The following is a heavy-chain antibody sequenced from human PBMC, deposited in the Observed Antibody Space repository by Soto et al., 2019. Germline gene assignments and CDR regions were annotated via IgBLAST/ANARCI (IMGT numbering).Heavy chain of an antibody. Sequence: PSETLSLTCTVSGGSISRSSYYWGWIRQPPGKGLEWIGSIYYSGSTYSNPSLKNRVTISVDTSKNHFSLKLSSVTAADPALYYCATGWSGGLVVVDYWGQGTLVTVS. J-gene: IGHJ4*02. V-gene: IGHV4-39*02. CDR1: GGSISRSSYY. CDR3: ATGWSGGLVVVDY. D-gene: IGHD2-8*02. CDR2: IYYSGST.